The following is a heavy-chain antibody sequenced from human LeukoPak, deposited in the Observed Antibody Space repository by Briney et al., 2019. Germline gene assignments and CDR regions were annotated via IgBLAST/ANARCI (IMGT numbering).Heavy chain of an antibody. V-gene: IGHV3-23*01. CDR1: GFTFSTYA. D-gene: IGHD5-24*01. CDR3: VKSGYNRFDY. CDR2: ISGSGGST. J-gene: IGHJ4*02. Sequence: VGSLRLSCAASGFTFSTYAMSWVRQAPGKGLEWVLSISGSGGSTYYADSVKGRFTISRDTSKNTLYLQMNSLRAADTAVYYCVKSGYNRFDYWGQGALVTVSS.